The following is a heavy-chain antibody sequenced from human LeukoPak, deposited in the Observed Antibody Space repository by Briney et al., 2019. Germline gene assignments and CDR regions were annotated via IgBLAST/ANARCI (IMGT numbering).Heavy chain of an antibody. Sequence: GGSLRLSRAASGFTFSSYGMHWVRQAPGKGLEWVAVISYDGSNKYYADSVKGRFTISRDNSKNTLYLQMNSLRAEDTAVYYCAKDSLDYWGQGTLVTVSS. CDR3: AKDSLDY. J-gene: IGHJ4*02. V-gene: IGHV3-30*18. CDR1: GFTFSSYG. CDR2: ISYDGSNK.